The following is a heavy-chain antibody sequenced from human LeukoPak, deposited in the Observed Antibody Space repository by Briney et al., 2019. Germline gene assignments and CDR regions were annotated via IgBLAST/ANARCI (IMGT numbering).Heavy chain of an antibody. V-gene: IGHV3-23*01. J-gene: IGHJ4*02. CDR2: ISGSGGST. CDR1: GFTSSSYA. CDR3: AKDRRFLEPFDY. D-gene: IGHD3-3*01. Sequence: GGSLRLSCAASGFTSSSYAMSWVRQAPGKGLEWVSAISGSGGSTYYAGSVKGRFTISRDNSKNTLYLQMNSLRAEDTAVYYCAKDRRFLEPFDYWGQGTLVTVSS.